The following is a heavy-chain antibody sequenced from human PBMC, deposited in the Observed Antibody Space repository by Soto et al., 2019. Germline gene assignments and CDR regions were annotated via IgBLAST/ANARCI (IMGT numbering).Heavy chain of an antibody. J-gene: IGHJ4*02. CDR1: GYTFTSYA. Sequence: ASVKVSCKASGYTFTSYAMHWVRQAPGQGLEWMGVIILPFGTPNYAQTFQGRVTITADESMTTAYMELSGLRSEDTAVYYCARGPDYEGYFDYWGRGTLVTVSS. CDR2: IILPFGTP. CDR3: ARGPDYEGYFDY. D-gene: IGHD4-17*01. V-gene: IGHV1-69*13.